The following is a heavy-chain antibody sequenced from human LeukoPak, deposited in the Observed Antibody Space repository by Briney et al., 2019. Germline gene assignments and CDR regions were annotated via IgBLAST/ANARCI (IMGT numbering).Heavy chain of an antibody. CDR1: GFTFSDAW. CDR2: IKSKRGGGTT. Sequence: GSLRLSCAASGFTFSDAWMSWVRQAPGKGLEWVGRIKSKRGGGTTDYAAPVKGRFTISRDDSKNTVYLQMDSLKTEDTAAYYCVHDGDFEGRSDSWGQGTLVTVSS. J-gene: IGHJ4*02. V-gene: IGHV3-15*01. CDR3: VHDGDFEGRSDS. D-gene: IGHD4-17*01.